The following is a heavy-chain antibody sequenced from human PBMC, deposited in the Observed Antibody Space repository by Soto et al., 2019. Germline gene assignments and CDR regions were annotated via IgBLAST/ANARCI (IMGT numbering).Heavy chain of an antibody. D-gene: IGHD3-3*01. J-gene: IGHJ4*02. CDR1: GFTFSSYA. Sequence: EVQLLESGGGLVQPGGSLRLSCAASGFTFSSYAMSWVRQAPGKGLEWVSAISGSGGSTYYADSVKGRLTISRDNSKNSLYLQVNRLSAEDTAVYYCAKGILEWLLSSYFDYWGQGTLVTVSS. CDR3: AKGILEWLLSSYFDY. CDR2: ISGSGGST. V-gene: IGHV3-23*01.